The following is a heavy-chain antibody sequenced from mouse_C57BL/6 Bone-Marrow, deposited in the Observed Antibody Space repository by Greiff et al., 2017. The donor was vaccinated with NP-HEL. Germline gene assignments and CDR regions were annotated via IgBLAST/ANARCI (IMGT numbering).Heavy chain of an antibody. CDR1: GFTFSSYG. CDR2: ISSGGSYT. J-gene: IGHJ2*01. V-gene: IGHV5-6*01. CDR3: ARHYYGSSYFDY. D-gene: IGHD1-1*01. Sequence: EVQVVESGGDLVKPGGSLKLSCAASGFTFSSYGMSWVRQTPDKRLEWVATISSGGSYTYYPDSVKGRFTISRDNAKKTLYLQMSSLKSEDTAMYYCARHYYGSSYFDYWGQGTTLTVSS.